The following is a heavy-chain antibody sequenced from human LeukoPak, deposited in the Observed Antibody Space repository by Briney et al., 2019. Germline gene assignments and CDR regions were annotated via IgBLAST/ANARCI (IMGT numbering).Heavy chain of an antibody. D-gene: IGHD3-16*02. CDR3: ARPRLSNWYFDL. CDR1: GGSISSGGYY. Sequence: SETLSLTCTVSGGSISSGGYYWSWIRQHPGKGLEWIGYIYYSGSTYYNPSPKSRVTISVDTSKNQFSLKLSSVTTADTAVYYCARPRLSNWYFDLWGRGTLVTVSS. J-gene: IGHJ2*01. V-gene: IGHV4-31*03. CDR2: IYYSGST.